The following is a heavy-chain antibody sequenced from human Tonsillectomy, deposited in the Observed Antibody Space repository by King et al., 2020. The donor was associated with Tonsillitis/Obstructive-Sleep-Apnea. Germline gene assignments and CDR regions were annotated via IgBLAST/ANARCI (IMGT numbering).Heavy chain of an antibody. V-gene: IGHV3-23*04. J-gene: IGHJ5*02. Sequence: VQLVESGGGLVQPGGSLRLSCAASGFTFSSYGINWVRQAPGKGLEWVSGISGSGNRTDYADSVKGRFTSSRENSKNTLYLQMNSLRADDTAIYYCAKVKDYGDFERDWFDPWGQGTLVTVSS. D-gene: IGHD4-17*01. CDR2: ISGSGNRT. CDR3: AKVKDYGDFERDWFDP. CDR1: GFTFSSYG.